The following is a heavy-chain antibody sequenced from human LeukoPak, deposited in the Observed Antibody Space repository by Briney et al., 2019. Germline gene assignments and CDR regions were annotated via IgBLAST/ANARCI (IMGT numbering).Heavy chain of an antibody. V-gene: IGHV3-30*18. CDR3: AKDRGDGYNWENYSGFDS. CDR2: ISYDETNK. J-gene: IGHJ4*02. CDR1: GFTFSSYA. Sequence: GGSLRLSCTASGFTFSSYAMQWVRQAPGKGLEWVAVISYDETNKWYADSVKGRFTTSRGNSQNTMSLQMNSLRVDDTGVYYCAKDRGDGYNWENYSGFDSWGQGTLVTVSS. D-gene: IGHD5-24*01.